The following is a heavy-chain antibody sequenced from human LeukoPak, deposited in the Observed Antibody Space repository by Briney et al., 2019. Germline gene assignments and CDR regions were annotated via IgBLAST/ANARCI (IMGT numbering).Heavy chain of an antibody. CDR2: ISYDGSNK. CDR3: AKDGHARDSLGHFDI. D-gene: IGHD2-21*01. V-gene: IGHV3-30*18. CDR1: GFTFSIYG. J-gene: IGHJ3*02. Sequence: GGSLRLSCAASGFTFSIYGMHWVRQAPGKGLEWVAVISYDGSNKYYADSVKGRFTISRDNSKNTLYLQMNSLRAEDTAVYYCAKDGHARDSLGHFDIWGLGTMVTVSS.